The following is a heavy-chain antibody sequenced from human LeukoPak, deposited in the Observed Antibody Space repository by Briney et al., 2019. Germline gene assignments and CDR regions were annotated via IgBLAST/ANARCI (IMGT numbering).Heavy chain of an antibody. CDR2: ICGSGGST. D-gene: IGHD6-19*01. CDR1: GFTISSYA. CDR3: AKDPGYSSGWYIIDY. Sequence: GGSLRLSCAASGFTISSYAMSWVRQAPGKGLEWVSDICGSGGSTYYADSVKGRFTISRDNSKNTLYLQMNSLRAEDTAVYYCAKDPGYSSGWYIIDYWGQGTLVTVSS. J-gene: IGHJ4*02. V-gene: IGHV3-23*01.